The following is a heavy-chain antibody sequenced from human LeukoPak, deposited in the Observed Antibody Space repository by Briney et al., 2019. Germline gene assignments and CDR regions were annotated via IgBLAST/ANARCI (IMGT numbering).Heavy chain of an antibody. CDR3: ATNPGGYCSSTSCYGEAT. D-gene: IGHD2-2*01. J-gene: IGHJ5*02. CDR1: GGSFSGYY. Sequence: SETLSLTCAVYGGSFSGYYWSWIRQPPGQGLEWIGEINHSGRTNSDPSLESRVTISVDTSRNQFSLKLSSVAAAGTAVYYCATNPGGYCSSTSCYGEATWGQGTLVTVSS. CDR2: INHSGRT. V-gene: IGHV4-34*01.